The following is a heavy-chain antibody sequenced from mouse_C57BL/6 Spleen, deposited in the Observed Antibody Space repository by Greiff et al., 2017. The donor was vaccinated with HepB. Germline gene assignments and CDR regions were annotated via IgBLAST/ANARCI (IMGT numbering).Heavy chain of an antibody. CDR3: AREHGSSDY. D-gene: IGHD1-1*01. J-gene: IGHJ2*01. CDR1: GFTFSSYA. Sequence: LVESGGGLVKPGGSLKLSCAASGFTFSSYAMSWVRQTPEKRLEWVATISDGGSYTYYPDNVKGRFTSSKDNAKNNLYLQMSHLKSEDTAMYYCAREHGSSDYWGQGTTLTVSS. CDR2: ISDGGSYT. V-gene: IGHV5-4*01.